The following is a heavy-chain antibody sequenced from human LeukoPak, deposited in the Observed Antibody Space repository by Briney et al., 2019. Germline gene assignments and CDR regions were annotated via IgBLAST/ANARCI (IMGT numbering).Heavy chain of an antibody. CDR2: INPNSGGT. J-gene: IGHJ4*02. D-gene: IGHD4-17*01. V-gene: IGHV1-2*02. CDR3: ARDTEFDYGDYYFDY. CDR1: GYTFTGYY. Sequence: ASVKVSCKASGYTFTGYYMHWVRQAPGQGLEWMGWINPNSGGTNYAQKFQGRVTMTRDTSISTAYMELSRLRSDDTAVYYCARDTEFDYGDYYFDYWGQGTLVTVSS.